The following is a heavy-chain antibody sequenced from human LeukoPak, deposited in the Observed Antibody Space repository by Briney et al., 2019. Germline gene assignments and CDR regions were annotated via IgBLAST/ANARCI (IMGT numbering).Heavy chain of an antibody. D-gene: IGHD3-16*01. J-gene: IGHJ6*02. Sequence: PGGSLRLSCAASGFTFSDYYMSWIRQAPGKGLEWLSYISSSGSTIYYADSVKGRFTISRDNSKNTLYLQMNSLRAEDTAVYYCARDPPPGHPRRFYYYGMDVWGQGTTVTVSS. CDR1: GFTFSDYY. CDR3: ARDPPPGHPRRFYYYGMDV. V-gene: IGHV3-11*01. CDR2: ISSSGSTI.